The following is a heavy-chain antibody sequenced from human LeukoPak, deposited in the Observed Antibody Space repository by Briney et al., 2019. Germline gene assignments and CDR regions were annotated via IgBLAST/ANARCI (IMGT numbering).Heavy chain of an antibody. CDR3: AKASTTGNPRGAIDY. CDR1: GFTFDDYA. D-gene: IGHD4-17*01. V-gene: IGHV3-43*02. CDR2: ISGDGGST. J-gene: IGHJ4*02. Sequence: PGGSLRLSCAASGFTFDDYAMHWVRQAPGKGLEWVSLISGDGGSTYYADSVKGRFTISRDNAKNSLYLQVNSLRAEDTAVYYCAKASTTGNPRGAIDYWGQGTLVTVSS.